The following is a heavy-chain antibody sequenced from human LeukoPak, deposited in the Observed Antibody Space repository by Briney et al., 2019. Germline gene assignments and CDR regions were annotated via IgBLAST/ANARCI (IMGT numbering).Heavy chain of an antibody. CDR1: GYTFTGYY. CDR2: IWYDGSNK. J-gene: IGHJ4*02. D-gene: IGHD5-18*01. CDR3: ARDDSGQLDY. V-gene: IGHV3-33*01. Sequence: SCKASGYTFTGYYMHWVRQAPGKGLEWVAVIWYDGSNKYYADSVKGRFTISRDNSKNTLYLQMNSLRAEDTAVYYCARDDSGQLDYWGQGTLVTVSS.